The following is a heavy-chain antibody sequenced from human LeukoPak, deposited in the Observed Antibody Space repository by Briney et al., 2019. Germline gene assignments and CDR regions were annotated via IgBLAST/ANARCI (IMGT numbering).Heavy chain of an antibody. CDR3: AKMGSGSYHGFQYFDK. CDR2: ISGSGGST. V-gene: IGHV3-23*01. Sequence: GGSLRLSCAASGFTFSSYAMSWVRQAPGKGLEWVSAISGSGGSTYYADSVKGRFTISRDNSKNTVYLQMNSLRAEDTAVYYCAKMGSGSYHGFQYFDKWGQGTLVTVSS. D-gene: IGHD3-10*01. CDR1: GFTFSSYA. J-gene: IGHJ4*02.